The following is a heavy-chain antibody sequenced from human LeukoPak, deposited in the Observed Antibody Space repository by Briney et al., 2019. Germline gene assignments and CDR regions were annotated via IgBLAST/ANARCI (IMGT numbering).Heavy chain of an antibody. J-gene: IGHJ4*02. D-gene: IGHD3-22*01. CDR3: ARDRYYYDRSGYYRPHRYFDY. CDR2: IKEDGSEK. CDR1: GFTFSDYS. Sequence: AGGSLRLSCAASGFTFSDYSMSWVRQAPGKGLEWVANIKEDGSEKYYVDSVKGRFTISRDNAKNSLYLQMNSLRAEDTAVYYCARDRYYYDRSGYYRPHRYFDYWGQGTLVTVSS. V-gene: IGHV3-7*01.